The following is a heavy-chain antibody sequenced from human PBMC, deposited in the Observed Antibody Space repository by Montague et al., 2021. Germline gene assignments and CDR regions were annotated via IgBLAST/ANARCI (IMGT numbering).Heavy chain of an antibody. V-gene: IGHV4-38-2*02. CDR1: RSPINSDYY. CDR2: VSHGGRT. CDR3: ARERDRYYYMDI. J-gene: IGHJ6*03. Sequence: SETLSLTCTVSRSPINSDYYWGWIRQPPGKGLEWMGSVSHGGRTYYNPSLKSRVTISVDTSNNDFSLKLSSVTAADTAMYYCARERDRYYYMDIWGKGTTITVSS.